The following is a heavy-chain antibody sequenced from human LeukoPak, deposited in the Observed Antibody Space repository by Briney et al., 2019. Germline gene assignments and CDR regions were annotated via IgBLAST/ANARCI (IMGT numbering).Heavy chain of an antibody. J-gene: IGHJ2*01. D-gene: IGHD3-10*01. CDR3: VKASRDYYNSGRQPGGNWYFDL. Sequence: RGSLRLSCAASGFTFSSYAMNWVRQAPGKGLEWVSAISGSGDRTYYGDSVQGRFIISRDNSKNTLYLQMNSLRVEDTAVYYCVKASRDYYNSGRQPGGNWYFDLWGRGTLVTVSS. CDR1: GFTFSSYA. CDR2: ISGSGDRT. V-gene: IGHV3-23*01.